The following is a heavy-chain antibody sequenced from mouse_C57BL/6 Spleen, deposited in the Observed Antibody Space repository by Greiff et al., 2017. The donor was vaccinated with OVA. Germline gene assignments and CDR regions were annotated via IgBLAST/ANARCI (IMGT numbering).Heavy chain of an antibody. V-gene: IGHV5-17*01. Sequence: DVHLVESGGGLVKPGGSLKLSCAASGFTFSDYGMHWVRQAPEKGLEWVAYISSGSSTIYYADTVKGRFTISRDNAKNTLFLQMTSLRSEDTAMYYCARKELDYWGQGTTLTVSS. CDR1: GFTFSDYG. J-gene: IGHJ2*01. CDR3: ARKELDY. CDR2: ISSGSSTI.